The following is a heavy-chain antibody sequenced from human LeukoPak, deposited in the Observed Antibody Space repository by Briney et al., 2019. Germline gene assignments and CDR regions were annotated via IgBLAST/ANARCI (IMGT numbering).Heavy chain of an antibody. Sequence: GGSLRLSCAASGFTFSSYAMHWVRQAPGKGLEWVAVISYDGSNKYYADSVKGRFTISRDNSKNTLYLQMNSQRAEDTAVYYCAKDEDGGSSWSDYWGQGTLVTVSS. V-gene: IGHV3-30-3*01. D-gene: IGHD6-13*01. CDR1: GFTFSSYA. CDR2: ISYDGSNK. J-gene: IGHJ4*02. CDR3: AKDEDGGSSWSDY.